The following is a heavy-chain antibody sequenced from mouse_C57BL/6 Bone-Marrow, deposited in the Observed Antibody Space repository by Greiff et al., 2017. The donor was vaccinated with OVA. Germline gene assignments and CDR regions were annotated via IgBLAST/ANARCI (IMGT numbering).Heavy chain of an antibody. J-gene: IGHJ2*01. V-gene: IGHV3-8*01. CDR2: ISYSGST. Sequence: EVKLVESGPGLAKPSQSLSLPCSVTGYSITSDYWNWIRKFPGNKLEYMGYISYSGSTYYNPSLKSRISITRDTSKNQYYLQLNSVTTEDTATYYCARSECDYRYYFDYWGQGTTLTVSS. D-gene: IGHD2-4*01. CDR1: GYSITSDY. CDR3: ARSECDYRYYFDY.